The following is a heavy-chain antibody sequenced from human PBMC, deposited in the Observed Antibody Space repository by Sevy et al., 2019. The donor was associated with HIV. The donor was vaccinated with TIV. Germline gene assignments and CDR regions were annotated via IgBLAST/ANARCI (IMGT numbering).Heavy chain of an antibody. V-gene: IGHV3-30*02. CDR2: IRYDGSNQ. D-gene: IGHD2-15*01. CDR3: TRSLGYCSGGSCPYYYYYGMDV. J-gene: IGHJ6*02. Sequence: GGSLRLSCAASGFTFSDYGMHWVRQPPGKGLEWLAFIRYDGSNQYYADSVKGRFTISRDNSKNTLYLQMKSLRAEDTAVYYCTRSLGYCSGGSCPYYYYYGMDVWGQGTTVTVSS. CDR1: GFTFSDYG.